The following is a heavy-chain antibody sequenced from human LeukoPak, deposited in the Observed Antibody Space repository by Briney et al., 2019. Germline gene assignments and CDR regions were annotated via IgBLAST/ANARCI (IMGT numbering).Heavy chain of an antibody. D-gene: IGHD5-12*01. V-gene: IGHV3-23*01. CDR3: AKGSDYDPPYYYYYMDV. Sequence: GGALRLSCAASGFTFNNYGMNWVRQAPGKGLEWVSGISGGGGSTYYADSVKGRFTISRDNSKNTLYLQMNSLRAEDTAVYYCAKGSDYDPPYYYYYMDVWGKGTTVTISS. CDR2: ISGGGGST. J-gene: IGHJ6*03. CDR1: GFTFNNYG.